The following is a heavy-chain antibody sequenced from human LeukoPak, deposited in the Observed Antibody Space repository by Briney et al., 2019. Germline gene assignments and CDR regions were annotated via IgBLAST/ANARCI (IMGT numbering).Heavy chain of an antibody. D-gene: IGHD5-24*01. J-gene: IGHJ4*02. V-gene: IGHV3-30*09. CDR2: ISTDGNYK. CDR1: GFTFNNYA. CDR3: ARRPVAAIKGYFDS. Sequence: GGSLRLSCTASGFTFNNYAIYWVRQAPGKGLEWVSVISTDGNYKYYADSVKGRFAVSRDNSKNMLYQQMNSLSADDTAVYYCARRPVAAIKGYFDSWGQGALVTVSS.